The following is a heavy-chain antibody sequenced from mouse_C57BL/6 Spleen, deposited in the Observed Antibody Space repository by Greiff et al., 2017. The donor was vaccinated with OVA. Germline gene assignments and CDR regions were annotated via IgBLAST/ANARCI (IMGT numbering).Heavy chain of an antibody. CDR3: ARRDSGSRGYFDV. J-gene: IGHJ1*03. Sequence: LQESGAELVKPGASVKISCKASGYAFSSYWMNWVKQRPGKGLEWIGQIYPGDGDTNYNGKFKGKATLTADKSSSTAYMQLSSLTSEDSAVYFCARRDSGSRGYFDVWGTGTTVTVSS. V-gene: IGHV1-80*01. CDR1: GYAFSSYW. CDR2: IYPGDGDT. D-gene: IGHD1-1*01.